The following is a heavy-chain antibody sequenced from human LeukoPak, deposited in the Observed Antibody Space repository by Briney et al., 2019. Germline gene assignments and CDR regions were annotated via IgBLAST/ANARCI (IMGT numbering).Heavy chain of an antibody. V-gene: IGHV4-59*01. J-gene: IGHJ4*02. D-gene: IGHD6-6*01. CDR3: ARDHSSSSYFDY. Sequence: SETLSLTCTVSGGSISSYYWSWIRQPPGKGLEWIGYIYYSGSTNFNPSLKNRVTISLDTSKSQFSLRLTSVTAADTAVYYCARDHSSSSYFDYWGQGTLVTVSS. CDR1: GGSISSYY. CDR2: IYYSGST.